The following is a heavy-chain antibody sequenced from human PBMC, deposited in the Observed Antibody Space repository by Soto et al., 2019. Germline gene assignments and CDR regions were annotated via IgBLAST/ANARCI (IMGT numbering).Heavy chain of an antibody. J-gene: IGHJ4*02. CDR1: GFTFSDHY. Sequence: GGSLTLSCAASGFTFSDHYMHSVRQAPWHALHCVGRIRHKPYGFTTVYAASVKDRFTISRDESRSSVDLQIHSPRTEDTAVYYCATFRPSSTWSCFDYWGQGTRVTVFS. D-gene: IGHD6-13*01. CDR3: ATFRPSSTWSCFDY. V-gene: IGHV3-72*01. CDR2: IRHKPYGFTT.